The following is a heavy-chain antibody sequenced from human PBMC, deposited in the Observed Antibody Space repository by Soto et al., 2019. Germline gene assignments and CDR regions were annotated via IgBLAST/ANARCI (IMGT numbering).Heavy chain of an antibody. CDR2: IYYSGST. Sequence: QTLGKGLEWIGYIYYSGSTYYNPSLKSRVTIAVDTPKNQFSLKLSSVTAADTAVYYCAADDGIRYRCTVSTYLLQRSSDL. V-gene: IGHV4-31*02. J-gene: IGHJ2*01. D-gene: IGHD6-25*01. CDR3: AADDGIRYRCTVSTYLLQRSSDL.